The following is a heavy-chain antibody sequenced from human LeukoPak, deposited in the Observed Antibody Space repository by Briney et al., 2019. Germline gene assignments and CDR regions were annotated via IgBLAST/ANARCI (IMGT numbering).Heavy chain of an antibody. V-gene: IGHV5-51*01. J-gene: IGHJ4*02. Sequence: GESLKISCKGSGYSFTSYWIGWVRQVPGKGLEWMGIIYPGDSDTRYSPSFQGQVTISADKSISTAYLQWSSLKASDTAMYYCASWRGEGTGTTALDDWGQGTLVTVSS. CDR3: ASWRGEGTGTTALDD. CDR2: IYPGDSDT. D-gene: IGHD1-7*01. CDR1: GYSFTSYW.